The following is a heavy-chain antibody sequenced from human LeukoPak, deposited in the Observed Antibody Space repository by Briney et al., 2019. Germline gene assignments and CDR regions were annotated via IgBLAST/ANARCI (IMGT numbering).Heavy chain of an antibody. CDR3: ARDKGLAPHHDSFDI. CDR2: IIPILGIA. D-gene: IGHD6-6*01. J-gene: IGHJ3*02. CDR1: GGTFSSYT. Sequence: SVKVSCKASGGTFSSYTISWVRQAPGQGLEWMGRIIPILGIANYAQKFQGRVTITADKSTSTAYMELSSLRSEDTAVYYCARDKGLAPHHDSFDIWGQGTMVTVSS. V-gene: IGHV1-69*04.